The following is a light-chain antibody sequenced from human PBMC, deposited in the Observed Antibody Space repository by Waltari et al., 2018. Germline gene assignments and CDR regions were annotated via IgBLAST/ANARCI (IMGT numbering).Light chain of an antibody. V-gene: IGKV1-17*03. J-gene: IGKJ2*01. CDR1: QAINVY. CDR2: AAS. CDR3: LQHKTYPHA. Sequence: DIQMTQSPSVMYASVGDRVTITCRASQAINVYAGWCQQRPGEAPRWLIYAASTLQIGVPSRFSGSGYGTEFTLTISSLQPEDFATYYCLQHKTYPHAFGQGTRVEIK.